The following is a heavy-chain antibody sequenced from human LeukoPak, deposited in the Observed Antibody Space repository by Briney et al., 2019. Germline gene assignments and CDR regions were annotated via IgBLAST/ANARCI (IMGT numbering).Heavy chain of an antibody. CDR3: AMAAGGYYYGMDV. V-gene: IGHV5-51*01. Sequence: GESLKISCEASGYSFTSYWIGWVRQMPGKGLEWMGVIYPGDSDTRYSPSFQGQVTISADKSIRTAYLQWSSLKASDTAMYYCAMAAGGYYYGMDVWGQGTTVTVSS. D-gene: IGHD6-13*01. J-gene: IGHJ6*02. CDR2: IYPGDSDT. CDR1: GYSFTSYW.